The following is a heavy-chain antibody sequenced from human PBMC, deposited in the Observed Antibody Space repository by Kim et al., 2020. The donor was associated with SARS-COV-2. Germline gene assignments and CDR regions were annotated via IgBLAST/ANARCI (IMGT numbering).Heavy chain of an antibody. CDR1: GYTFTSYA. CDR2: INTNTGNP. V-gene: IGHV7-4-1*02. CDR3: ARGDDIVVVVAATDLVPYYYYGMDV. Sequence: ASVKVSCKASGYTFTSYAMNWVRQAPGQGLEWMGWINTNTGNPTYAQGFTGRFVFSLDTSVSTAYLQISSLKAEDTAVYYCARGDDIVVVVAATDLVPYYYYGMDVWGQGTTVTVSS. J-gene: IGHJ6*02. D-gene: IGHD2-15*01.